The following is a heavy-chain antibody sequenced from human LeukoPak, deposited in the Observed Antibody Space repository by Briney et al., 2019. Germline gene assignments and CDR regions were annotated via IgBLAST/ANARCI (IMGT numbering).Heavy chain of an antibody. CDR1: GGSISSYY. CDR3: AREGTSGTHLNWFDP. Sequence: TPSETLSLTCTVSGGSISSYYWSWIRQPPGKGLEWIGHIYGSGSTNYNPSLKSRVTLSVDTSKNQFSLKLSSVTAADTAVYYCAREGTSGTHLNWFDPWGQGTLVTVSS. J-gene: IGHJ5*02. D-gene: IGHD1-1*01. CDR2: IYGSGST. V-gene: IGHV4-59*01.